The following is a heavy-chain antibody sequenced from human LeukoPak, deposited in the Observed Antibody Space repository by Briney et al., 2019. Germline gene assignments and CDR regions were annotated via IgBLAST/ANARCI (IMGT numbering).Heavy chain of an antibody. CDR3: RSGHSFGNFDY. Sequence: ASVKVSCKASGYTFTGYYMHWVRQAPGQGLEWMGWINPSSGDTNSAQKFQGRVTMTRDTSISTVYMELSRLTSNDTAVYYCRSGHSFGNFDYWGQGTPVTVSS. CDR2: INPSSGDT. CDR1: GYTFTGYY. D-gene: IGHD5-18*01. V-gene: IGHV1-2*02. J-gene: IGHJ4*02.